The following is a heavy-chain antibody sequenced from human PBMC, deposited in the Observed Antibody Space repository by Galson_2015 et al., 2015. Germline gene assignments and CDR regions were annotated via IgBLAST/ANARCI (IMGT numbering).Heavy chain of an antibody. V-gene: IGHV1-69*13. Sequence: SVKVSCKASGGTFSSYAISWVRQAPGQGLEWMGGIIPISGTANYAQKFQGRVTITADESTSTAYMELSSLRSEDTAVYYCARGGPELGHPLVGRNWFDPWGQGTLVTVSS. J-gene: IGHJ5*02. CDR3: ARGGPELGHPLVGRNWFDP. CDR1: GGTFSSYA. D-gene: IGHD1-14*01. CDR2: IIPISGTA.